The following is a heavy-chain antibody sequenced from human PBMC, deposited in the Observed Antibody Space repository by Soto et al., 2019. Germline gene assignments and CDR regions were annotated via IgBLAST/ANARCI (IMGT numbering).Heavy chain of an antibody. CDR2: IIPIFGTA. V-gene: IGHV1-69*01. J-gene: IGHJ5*02. CDR1: GGTFSSYA. D-gene: IGHD3-22*01. Sequence: GSCKASGGTFSSYAISWVRQAPGQGLEWMGGIIPIFGTANYAQKFQGRVTITADESTSTAYMELSSLRSEDTAVYYCARGARDYYDSSGYFYDWFDPWGQGTLVTVSS. CDR3: ARGARDYYDSSGYFYDWFDP.